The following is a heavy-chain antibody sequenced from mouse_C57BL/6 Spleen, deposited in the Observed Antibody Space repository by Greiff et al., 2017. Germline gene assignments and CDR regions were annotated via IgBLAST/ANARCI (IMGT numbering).Heavy chain of an antibody. Sequence: DVKLQESGPELVKPGDSVKISCKASGYSFTGYFMNWVMQSHGKSLEWIGRINPYNGDTFYNQKFKGKATLTVDKSSSTAHMELRSLTSEDSAVYYCARSIYYYGSSFAMDYWGQGTSVTVSS. J-gene: IGHJ4*01. V-gene: IGHV1-20*01. CDR2: INPYNGDT. D-gene: IGHD1-1*01. CDR3: ARSIYYYGSSFAMDY. CDR1: GYSFTGYF.